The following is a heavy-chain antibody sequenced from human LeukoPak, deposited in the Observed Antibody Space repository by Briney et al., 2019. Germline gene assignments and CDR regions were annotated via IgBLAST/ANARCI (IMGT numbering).Heavy chain of an antibody. CDR3: ARDAFRGSHS. J-gene: IGHJ4*02. D-gene: IGHD1-26*01. CDR1: ELTFSNYW. Sequence: GGSLRLSCAASELTFSNYWMHWVRQAPGKGLVWVSRINSDGSSTNYADSAKGRFTISRDNAKNMLYLQMNSLRAEDTAVYYCARDAFRGSHSWGQGTLVTVSS. V-gene: IGHV3-74*01. CDR2: INSDGSST.